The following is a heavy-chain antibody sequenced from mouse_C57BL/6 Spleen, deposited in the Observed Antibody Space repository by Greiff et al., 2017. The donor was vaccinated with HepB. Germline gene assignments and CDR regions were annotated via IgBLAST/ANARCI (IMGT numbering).Heavy chain of an antibody. V-gene: IGHV1-55*01. Sequence: QVQLQQPGAELVMPGASVKLSCKASGYTFTSYWITWVKQRPGQGLEWIGDIYPGSGSTNYNEKFKSKATLTVDTSSSTAYMQLSSLTSEDSAVYYCARSLYYGSRDWYFDVWGTGTTVTVSS. CDR1: GYTFTSYW. CDR3: ARSLYYGSRDWYFDV. CDR2: IYPGSGST. J-gene: IGHJ1*03. D-gene: IGHD1-1*01.